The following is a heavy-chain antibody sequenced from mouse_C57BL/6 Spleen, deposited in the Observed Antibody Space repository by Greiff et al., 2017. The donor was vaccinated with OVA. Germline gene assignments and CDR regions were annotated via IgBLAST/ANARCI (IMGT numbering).Heavy chain of an antibody. CDR1: GYTFTSYD. CDR3: ANSHWYFDV. Sequence: QVHVKQSGPELVKPGASVKLSCKASGYTFTSYDINWVKQRPGQGLEWIGWIYPRDGSTKYNEKFKGKATLTVDTSSSTAYMELHSLTSEDSAVYFCANSHWYFDVWGTGTTVTVSS. V-gene: IGHV1-85*01. CDR2: IYPRDGST. D-gene: IGHD2-12*01. J-gene: IGHJ1*03.